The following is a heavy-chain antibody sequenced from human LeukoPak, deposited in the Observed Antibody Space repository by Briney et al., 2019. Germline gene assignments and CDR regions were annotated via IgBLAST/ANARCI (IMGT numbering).Heavy chain of an antibody. D-gene: IGHD2-2*01. J-gene: IGHJ6*03. Sequence: GESLKISCKGSGYSFTSYWIGWVRQMPGKGLEWMGIIYPGDSDTRYSPSFQGQVTISADKSISTAYLQWSSLKASDTAMYYCARRPRVPAARFDHYYYYMDVWGKGTTVTVSS. CDR3: ARRPRVPAARFDHYYYYMDV. CDR1: GYSFTSYW. V-gene: IGHV5-51*01. CDR2: IYPGDSDT.